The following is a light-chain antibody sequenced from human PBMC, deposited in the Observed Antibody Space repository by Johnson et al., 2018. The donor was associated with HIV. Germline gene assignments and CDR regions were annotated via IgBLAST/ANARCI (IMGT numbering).Light chain of an antibody. V-gene: IGLV1-51*01. Sequence: QSVLTQPPSVSAAPGQKVTISCSGSSSNIGNNYVSWYQQLPGTAHKLLIYDNNQRPSGVPDRFSGSKSGTSASLAISGRQAEDEADYYCAAWDDSLNGFYVFGTGTKVTVL. J-gene: IGLJ1*01. CDR2: DNN. CDR1: SSNIGNNY. CDR3: AAWDDSLNGFYV.